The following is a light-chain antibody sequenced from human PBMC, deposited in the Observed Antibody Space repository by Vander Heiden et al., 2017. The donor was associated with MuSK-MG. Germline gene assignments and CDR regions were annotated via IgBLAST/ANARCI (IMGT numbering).Light chain of an antibody. Sequence: DIQLTQSPSFLSASVGDRVIITCRASQGISSYLAWHQQKPGKAPKLLIYAASTLQSGVPSRFSGSGSGTEFTLTISSLQSEDFATYYCQQGNSLPITFGGGTKVXIK. V-gene: IGKV1-9*01. CDR3: QQGNSLPIT. CDR1: QGISSY. CDR2: AAS. J-gene: IGKJ4*01.